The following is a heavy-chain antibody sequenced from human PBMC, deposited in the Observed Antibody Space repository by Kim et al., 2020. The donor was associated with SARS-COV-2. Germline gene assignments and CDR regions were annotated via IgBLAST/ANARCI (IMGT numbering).Heavy chain of an antibody. D-gene: IGHD1-1*01. V-gene: IGHV4-59*08. J-gene: IGHJ4*02. Sequence: YNPSLKSRVTISVDTSKNQFSLKLSSVTAADTAVYYCARRGTRLKDYFDYWGQGTLVTVSS. CDR3: ARRGTRLKDYFDY.